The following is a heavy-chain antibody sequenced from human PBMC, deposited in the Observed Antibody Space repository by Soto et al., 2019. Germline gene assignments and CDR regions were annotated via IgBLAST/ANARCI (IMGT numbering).Heavy chain of an antibody. CDR2: IIPIFGTA. D-gene: IGHD3-22*01. J-gene: IGHJ4*02. V-gene: IGHV1-69*13. Sequence: GASVKVSCKASGGTFSSYAISWVRQAPGQGLEWMGGIIPIFGTANYAQKFQGRVTITADESTSTAYMGLSSLRSEDTAVYYCAREGRYSSSSTYYYDSSGYHYPNYFDYWGQGTLVTVSS. CDR3: AREGRYSSSSTYYYDSSGYHYPNYFDY. CDR1: GGTFSSYA.